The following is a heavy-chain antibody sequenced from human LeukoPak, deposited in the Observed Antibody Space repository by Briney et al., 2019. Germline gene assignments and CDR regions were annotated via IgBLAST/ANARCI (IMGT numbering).Heavy chain of an antibody. V-gene: IGHV4-38-2*01. CDR1: GYSISSGYY. CDR2: IYHSGST. J-gene: IGHJ4*02. Sequence: SETLSLTCAVSGYSISSGYYWGWIRQPPGKGLEWIGSIYHSGSTYYNPSLKSRVTISVDTSKNQFSLKLSSVTAADTAVYYCARLDTALGPFDYWGQGTLVTVSS. D-gene: IGHD5-18*01. CDR3: ARLDTALGPFDY.